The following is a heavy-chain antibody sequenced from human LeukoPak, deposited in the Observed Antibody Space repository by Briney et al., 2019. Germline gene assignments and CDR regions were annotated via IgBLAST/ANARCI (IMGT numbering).Heavy chain of an antibody. CDR1: GGSFSGYY. CDR2: INHSGST. D-gene: IGHD3-10*01. V-gene: IGHV4-34*01. J-gene: IGHJ4*02. CDR3: ARDRSITMVRGVIYYFDY. Sequence: SETLSLTCAVYGGSFSGYYWSWIRQPPGKGLEWIGEINHSGSTNYNPSLKSRVTISVDTSKNQFSLKLSSVTAADTAVYYCARDRSITMVRGVIYYFDYWGQGTLVTVSS.